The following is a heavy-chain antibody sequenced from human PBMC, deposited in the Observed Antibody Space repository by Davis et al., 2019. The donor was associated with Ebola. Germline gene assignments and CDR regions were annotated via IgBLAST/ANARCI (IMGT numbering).Heavy chain of an antibody. CDR1: GGSVKSHY. CDR2: LFYSGNT. Sequence: SETLSLTCTVPGGSVKSHYWSWIRQPPGKGLEWFGYLFYSGNTNYNPSLTSPATISLDTSNNQVSLKLCAVTAAHTAIYYCAGLAGYWGQGTLVTVSS. J-gene: IGHJ4*02. V-gene: IGHV4-59*02. CDR3: AGLAGY. D-gene: IGHD5/OR15-5a*01.